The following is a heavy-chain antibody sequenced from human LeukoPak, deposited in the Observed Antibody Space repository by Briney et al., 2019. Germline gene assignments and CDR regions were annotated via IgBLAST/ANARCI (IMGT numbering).Heavy chain of an antibody. CDR2: IYYSGST. CDR3: ARDHGDCSSTSCRDTTRKNMDV. D-gene: IGHD2-2*01. V-gene: IGHV4-31*03. CDR1: GGSISSGGYY. Sequence: SETLSLTCTVSGGSISSGGYYWSWIRQHPGKGLEWIGYIYYSGSTYYNPSLKSRVTISVDTSKNQFSLKLSSVTAADTAVYYCARDHGDCSSTSCRDTTRKNMDVWGKGTTVTVSS. J-gene: IGHJ6*03.